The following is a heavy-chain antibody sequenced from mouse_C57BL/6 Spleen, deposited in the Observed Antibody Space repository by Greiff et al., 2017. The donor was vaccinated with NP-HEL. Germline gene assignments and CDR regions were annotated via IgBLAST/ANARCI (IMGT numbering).Heavy chain of an antibody. V-gene: IGHV1-82*01. CDR2: IYPGDGDT. J-gene: IGHJ1*03. CDR3: AKLCGWYFDV. Sequence: VKLQESGPELVKPGASVKISCKASGYAFSSSWMNWVKQRPGKGLEWIGRIYPGDGDTNYNGKFKGKATLTADKSSSTSSMQLSSQTSEDSAFYICAKLCGWYFDVWGTGTTVTVSS. CDR1: GYAFSSSW.